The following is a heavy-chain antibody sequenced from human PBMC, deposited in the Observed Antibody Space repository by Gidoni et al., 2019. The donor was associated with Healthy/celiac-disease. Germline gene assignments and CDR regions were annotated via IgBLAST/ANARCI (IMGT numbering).Heavy chain of an antibody. D-gene: IGHD3-3*01. CDR3: TTAYYEFWSGYLDWFDP. V-gene: IGHV3-15*01. J-gene: IGHJ5*02. CDR2: IKSKTDGGTT. Sequence: EVQLVESGGGLVKPGGSLRLSCAASGFTFSNAWLSWVRQAPGKGLEWVGRIKSKTDGGTTDYAAPVKGRFTISRDDSKNTLYLQMNSLKTEDTAVYYCTTAYYEFWSGYLDWFDPWGQGTLVTVSS. CDR1: GFTFSNAW.